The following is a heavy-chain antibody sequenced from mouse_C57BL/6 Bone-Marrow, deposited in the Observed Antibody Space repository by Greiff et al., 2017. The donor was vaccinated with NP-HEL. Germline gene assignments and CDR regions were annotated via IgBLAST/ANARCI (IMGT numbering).Heavy chain of an antibody. V-gene: IGHV2-2*01. CDR1: GFSLTSYG. D-gene: IGHD1-2*01. CDR2: IWSGGST. Sequence: QVQLQQSGPGLVQPSQSLSITCTVSGFSLTSYGVHWVRQSPGKGLEWLGVIWSGGSTDYNAAFISRLSISKDNSKSQVFFKMSSLQADDTAIYYCARTITTAWYFDVWGTGTTVTVSS. CDR3: ARTITTAWYFDV. J-gene: IGHJ1*03.